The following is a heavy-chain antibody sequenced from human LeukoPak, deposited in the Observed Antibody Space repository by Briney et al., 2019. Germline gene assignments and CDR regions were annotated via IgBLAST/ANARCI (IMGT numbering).Heavy chain of an antibody. V-gene: IGHV3-48*03. D-gene: IGHD2-2*01. Sequence: GGSLRLSCAASGFTFSSYEMNWVRQAPGKGLEWVSYISSSGSTIYYADSVKGRFTISRDNAKNSLYLQMNSLRAEDTAVYCCARPDSTTGNWGQGTLVTVSS. CDR3: ARPDSTTGN. CDR2: ISSSGSTI. J-gene: IGHJ4*02. CDR1: GFTFSSYE.